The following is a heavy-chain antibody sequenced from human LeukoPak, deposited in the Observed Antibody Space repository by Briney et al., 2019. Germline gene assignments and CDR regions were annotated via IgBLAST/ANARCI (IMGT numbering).Heavy chain of an antibody. CDR1: GGSFSGYY. Sequence: SETLSLTCAVYGGSFSGYYWSWIRQPPGKGLEWIGEINHSGSTNYNPSLKSRVTISVDTSKNQFSLKPSSVTAAYTAVYYCARRERWLQFLDYWGQGTLVTVSS. J-gene: IGHJ4*02. CDR3: ARRERWLQFLDY. D-gene: IGHD5-24*01. V-gene: IGHV4-34*01. CDR2: INHSGST.